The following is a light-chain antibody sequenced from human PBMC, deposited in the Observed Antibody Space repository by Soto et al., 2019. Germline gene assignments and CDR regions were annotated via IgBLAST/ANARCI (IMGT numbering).Light chain of an antibody. CDR2: GAS. CDR1: QGISNE. Sequence: IQMTQSPSSLSATVGDRVTITCRASQGISNELGWYQQRPGKAPKVLIYGASNLQSGVPSRFSGSASGTDFTLTISSLQPEDFATYYCLQDYTYPWTFGQGTKVEMK. V-gene: IGKV1-6*01. J-gene: IGKJ1*01. CDR3: LQDYTYPWT.